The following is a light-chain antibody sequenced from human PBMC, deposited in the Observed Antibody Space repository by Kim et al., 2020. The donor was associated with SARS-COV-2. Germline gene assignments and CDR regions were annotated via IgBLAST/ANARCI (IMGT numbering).Light chain of an antibody. CDR3: SAWDRSVNAWV. CDR1: SDNVGYQG. CDR2: RNN. V-gene: IGLV10-54*01. J-gene: IGLJ3*02. Sequence: RQTAKVTCIGSSDNVGYQGAAWRQQHQGHPPKLLSYRNNNRPSGISERFSASRSGNTASLTISGLQPEDEADYYCSAWDRSVNAWVFGGGTQLTVL.